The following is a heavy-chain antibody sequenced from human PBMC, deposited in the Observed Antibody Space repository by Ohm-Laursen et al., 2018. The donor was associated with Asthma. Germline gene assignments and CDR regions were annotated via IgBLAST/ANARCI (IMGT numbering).Heavy chain of an antibody. CDR3: ARGYSSSSLFVLYYYNMDV. D-gene: IGHD6-6*01. Sequence: SLRLSCAASGFTFSNFAMHWVRQAPGKGLEWVSIITSDGSWTSYADSVKGRFTISRDNAKNSLYLQMNSLRAEDTAVYYCARGYSSSSLFVLYYYNMDVWGQGTTVTVSS. V-gene: IGHV3-30-3*01. J-gene: IGHJ6*02. CDR2: ITSDGSWT. CDR1: GFTFSNFA.